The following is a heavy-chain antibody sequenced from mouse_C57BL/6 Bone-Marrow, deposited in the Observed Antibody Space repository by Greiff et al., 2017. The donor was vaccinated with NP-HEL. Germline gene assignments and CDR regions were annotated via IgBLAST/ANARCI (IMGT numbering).Heavy chain of an antibody. V-gene: IGHV3-6*01. D-gene: IGHD2-4*01. CDR2: ISYDGSN. CDR1: GYSITSGYY. CDR3: AHYDGDY. J-gene: IGHJ4*01. Sequence: ESGPGLVKPSQSLSLTCSVTGYSITSGYYWNWIRQFPGNKLEWMGYISYDGSNKYNPSLKNRISLTRDTSKNQFFLKLNSVTTEDTATYYCAHYDGDYWGQGTSVTVSS.